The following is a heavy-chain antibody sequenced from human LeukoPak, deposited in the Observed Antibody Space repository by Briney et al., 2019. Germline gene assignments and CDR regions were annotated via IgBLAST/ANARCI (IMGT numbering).Heavy chain of an antibody. Sequence: GASVKVSFKASGYTFTSYYMHWVRQAPGKGLEWMGIINPSGGSTSYAQKFQGRVTMTRDTSTSTVYMELSSLRSEDTAVYYCASGWGFLYYYDSSGYTPNNAFDIWGQGTMVTVSS. CDR2: INPSGGST. CDR3: ASGWGFLYYYDSSGYTPNNAFDI. D-gene: IGHD3-22*01. J-gene: IGHJ3*02. CDR1: GYTFTSYY. V-gene: IGHV1-46*01.